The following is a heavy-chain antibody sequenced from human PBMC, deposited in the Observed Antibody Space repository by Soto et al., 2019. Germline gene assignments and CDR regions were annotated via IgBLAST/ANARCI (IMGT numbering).Heavy chain of an antibody. V-gene: IGHV1-18*01. CDR2: IGAYNGNT. Sequence: ASVKVSCKASGYTFTSYGISWVRQAPGQGLEWMGWIGAYNGNTNYAQKLQGRVTMTTDTSTSTAYMELRSLRSDDTAVYYCAREYLVPIEEVVLETLGYWGQGTLVTVSS. CDR1: GYTFTSYG. CDR3: AREYLVPIEEVVLETLGY. J-gene: IGHJ4*02. D-gene: IGHD2-15*01.